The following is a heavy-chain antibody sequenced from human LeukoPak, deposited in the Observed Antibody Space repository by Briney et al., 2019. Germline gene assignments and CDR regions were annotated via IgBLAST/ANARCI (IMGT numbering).Heavy chain of an antibody. J-gene: IGHJ4*02. CDR2: IYSSGNT. D-gene: IGHD1-26*01. V-gene: IGHV4-59*01. Sequence: SETLSLTCSFSGDSISTYYWSWIRQSPGKGLEWIGHIYSSGNTDCNSSLKSRVTISVDTSKSQFSLRLSSVTATDTAVYYCARLRWQLVGPYFDYWGQGILVTVSS. CDR3: ARLRWQLVGPYFDY. CDR1: GDSISTYY.